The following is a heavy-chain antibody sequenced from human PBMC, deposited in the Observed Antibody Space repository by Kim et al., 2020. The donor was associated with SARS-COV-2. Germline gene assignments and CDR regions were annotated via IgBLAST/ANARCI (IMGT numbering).Heavy chain of an antibody. V-gene: IGHV1-69*04. D-gene: IGHD6-19*01. J-gene: IGHJ4*02. CDR3: ARGGAVAALDY. CDR2: A. Sequence: ANYAQKFQGRVTITADKSTSTAYMELSSLRSEDTAVYYCARGGAVAALDYWGQGTLVTVSS.